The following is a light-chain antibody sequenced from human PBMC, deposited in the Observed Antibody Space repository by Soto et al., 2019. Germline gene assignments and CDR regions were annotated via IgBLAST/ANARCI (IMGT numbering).Light chain of an antibody. V-gene: IGLV1-47*01. J-gene: IGLJ1*01. Sequence: QSVLTQPPSASGTPGQRVTISCSGGSSKIGSNSVYWYQQFPGTAPKLLIYRNNRRPSGVPDRFSGSKSGTSASLAISGLRSEDEADYYCATWDDSLSVLYVFGDGTKVTVL. CDR2: RNN. CDR3: ATWDDSLSVLYV. CDR1: SSKIGSNS.